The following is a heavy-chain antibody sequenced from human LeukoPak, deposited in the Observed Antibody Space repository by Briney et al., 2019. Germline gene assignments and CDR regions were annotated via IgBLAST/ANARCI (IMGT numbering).Heavy chain of an antibody. D-gene: IGHD3-10*01. CDR2: INPNSGGT. V-gene: IGHV1-2*04. CDR3: ARELGNGGSGFDY. CDR1: GYTFTGYC. J-gene: IGHJ4*02. Sequence: ASVKVSCKASGYTFTGYCMHWVRQSPGQGLEWMGWINPNSGGTNYAQKFQGWVTMTRDTSISTAYMELSRLRSDDTAVYYCARELGNGGSGFDYWGQGTLVTVSS.